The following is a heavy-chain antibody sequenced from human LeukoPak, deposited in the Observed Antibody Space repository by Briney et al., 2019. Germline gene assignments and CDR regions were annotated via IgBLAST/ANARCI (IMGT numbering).Heavy chain of an antibody. CDR3: ARGGGYSYGSFDY. D-gene: IGHD5-18*01. CDR2: INRDGSST. J-gene: IGHJ4*02. Sequence: GGSLRLSCAASGIIFSNYWMHWVRQAPGKGLVWVSRINRDGSSTSFADSVKGRFTISRDNAKNTLYLQMNSLRAEDTAVYYCARGGGYSYGSFDYWGQGTLVTVSS. CDR1: GIIFSNYW. V-gene: IGHV3-74*01.